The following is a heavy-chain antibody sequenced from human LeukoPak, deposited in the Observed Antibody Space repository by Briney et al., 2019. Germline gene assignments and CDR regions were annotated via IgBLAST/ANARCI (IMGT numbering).Heavy chain of an antibody. J-gene: IGHJ2*01. CDR1: GFTFNAFG. Sequence: GGSLRLSCAASGFTFNAFGMNWVRQAPGKGLEWDSVFYSGGDPHYADSVKGRFTISRDNSKNTLYLQMKSLRAEDTAVYYCARDSTGYWYFDLWGRGTLVSVSS. V-gene: IGHV3-53*01. D-gene: IGHD3-3*02. CDR3: ARDSTGYWYFDL. CDR2: FYSGGDP.